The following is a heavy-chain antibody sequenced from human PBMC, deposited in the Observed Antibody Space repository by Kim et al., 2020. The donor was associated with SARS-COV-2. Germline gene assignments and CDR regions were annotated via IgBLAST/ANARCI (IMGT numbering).Heavy chain of an antibody. D-gene: IGHD3-22*01. CDR3: ARDAYYYDSSGYYYLDYYYMDV. CDR2: IIPILGIA. J-gene: IGHJ6*03. V-gene: IGHV1-69*04. CDR1: GGTFSSYA. Sequence: SVKVSCKASGGTFSSYAISWVRQAPGQGLEWMGRIIPILGIANYAQKFQGRVTITADKSTSTAYMELSSLRSEDTAVYYCARDAYYYDSSGYYYLDYYYMDVWGKGTTVTVSS.